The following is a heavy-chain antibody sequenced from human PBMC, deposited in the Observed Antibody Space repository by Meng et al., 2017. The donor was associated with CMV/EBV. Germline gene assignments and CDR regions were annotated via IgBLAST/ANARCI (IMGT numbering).Heavy chain of an antibody. CDR1: GFTFSNAW. V-gene: IGHV3-15*01. CDR2: IKSKTDGGTT. D-gene: IGHD6-13*01. J-gene: IGHJ3*02. CDR3: TTALSLLYSSSWDDAFDI. Sequence: GGSLRLSCAASGFTFSNAWMSWVRQAPGKGLEWVGRIKSKTDGGTTDYAAPVKGRFTISRDDSKNTLYLQMNSLKTEDTAVYYCTTALSLLYSSSWDDAFDIWGQGTMVTVSS.